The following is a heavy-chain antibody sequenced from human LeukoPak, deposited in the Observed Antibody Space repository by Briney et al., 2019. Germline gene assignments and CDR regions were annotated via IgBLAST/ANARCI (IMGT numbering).Heavy chain of an antibody. CDR3: AKNRDSSDYPRDFDF. V-gene: IGHV3-30*02. CDR2: IRHDGSYQ. J-gene: IGHJ4*02. D-gene: IGHD3-22*01. CDR1: GFTFSSYG. Sequence: GGSLRLSCAAFGFTFSSYGMHWVRQTPGKGLEWVAFIRHDGSYQQYADSVKGRFTVSRDNSKDMVYLQMNSLRTEDTAVYYCAKNRDSSDYPRDFDFWGQGTLVTASS.